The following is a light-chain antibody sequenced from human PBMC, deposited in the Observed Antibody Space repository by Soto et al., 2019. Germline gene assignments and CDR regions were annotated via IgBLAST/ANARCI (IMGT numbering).Light chain of an antibody. J-gene: IGLJ3*02. Sequence: QSVLTQPASVSGSPGQSITISCTGTSSDVGGYNYVSWYQQHPGKAPNLMIYEVSNRPSGVSNRFSGSKSGNTASLTISGLQAEDEADYYCSSYTSGSTWVFGGGTKVTVL. CDR3: SSYTSGSTWV. CDR1: SSDVGGYNY. V-gene: IGLV2-14*01. CDR2: EVS.